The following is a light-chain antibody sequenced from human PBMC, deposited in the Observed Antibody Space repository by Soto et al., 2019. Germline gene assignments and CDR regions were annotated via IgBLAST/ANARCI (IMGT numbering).Light chain of an antibody. CDR1: QSVSSNY. CDR2: GAS. V-gene: IGKV3-20*01. CDR3: QQYGTSPT. Sequence: IVLTQPPGTLSLCPGERATLSCRASQSVSSNYIAWYQQKPGQAPTLLIYGASSRATGIPDRFSSSGSGTDFTLTISRLEPEEFAVYYCQQYGTSPTFGQGTKVEIK. J-gene: IGKJ1*01.